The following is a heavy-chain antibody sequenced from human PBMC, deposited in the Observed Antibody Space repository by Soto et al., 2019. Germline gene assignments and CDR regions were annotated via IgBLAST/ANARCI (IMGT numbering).Heavy chain of an antibody. Sequence: QVQLVESGGGVVQPGRSLRLSCAASGFSFSSYGMHWVRQAPGKGLEWVAVIWYDGSNQYYADSVKGRFTVSRDISTNTLYLQVNSLRVEDTAVYYCARDLYSSSLDYWGRGTLVTVSS. V-gene: IGHV3-33*01. CDR3: ARDLYSSSLDY. CDR1: GFSFSSYG. D-gene: IGHD6-13*01. J-gene: IGHJ4*02. CDR2: IWYDGSNQ.